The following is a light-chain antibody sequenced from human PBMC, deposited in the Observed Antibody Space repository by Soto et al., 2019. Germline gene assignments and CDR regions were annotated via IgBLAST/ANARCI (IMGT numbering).Light chain of an antibody. CDR3: QQYNNWPFS. V-gene: IGKV3-15*01. Sequence: PVTIAPLSCMASRSVSSSFAWYQQKSGQSPRLLIYDASIRATGVPARFSGTGSETDFTLTISGLQSEDSAVYFCQQYNNWPFSFGQGTRLEIK. CDR2: DAS. CDR1: RSVSSS. J-gene: IGKJ5*01.